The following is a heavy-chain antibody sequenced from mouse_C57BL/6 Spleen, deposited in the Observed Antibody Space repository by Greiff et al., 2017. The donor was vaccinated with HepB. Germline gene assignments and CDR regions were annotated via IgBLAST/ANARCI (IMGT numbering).Heavy chain of an antibody. CDR2: INPSTGGT. D-gene: IGHD4-1*01. J-gene: IGHJ2*01. CDR3: ARTGRGRY. CDR1: GYSFTGYY. V-gene: IGHV1-42*01. Sequence: VQLQQSGPELVKPGASVKISCKASGYSFTGYYMNWVKQSPEKSLEWIGEINPSTGGTTYNQKFKAKATLTVDKSSSTAYMQLKSLTSEDSAVYYCARTGRGRYWGQGTTLTVSS.